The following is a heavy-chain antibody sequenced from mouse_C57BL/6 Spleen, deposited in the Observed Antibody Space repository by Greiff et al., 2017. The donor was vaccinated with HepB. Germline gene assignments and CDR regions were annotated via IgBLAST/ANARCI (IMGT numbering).Heavy chain of an antibody. V-gene: IGHV1-55*01. J-gene: IGHJ4*01. CDR1: GYTFTSYW. CDR2: IYPGSGST. CDR3: AGGYDGAMDY. D-gene: IGHD2-2*01. Sequence: VQLQQSGAELVKPGASVKMSCKASGYTFTSYWITWVKQRPGQGLEWIGDIYPGSGSTNYNEKFKSKATLTVDTSSSTAYMQLSSLTSEDSAVYYCAGGYDGAMDYWGQRTSVTVSS.